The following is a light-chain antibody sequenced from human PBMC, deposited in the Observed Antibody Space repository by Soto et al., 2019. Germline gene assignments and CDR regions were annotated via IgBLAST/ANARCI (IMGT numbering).Light chain of an antibody. CDR3: SSYTSDLTSYV. CDR1: SSDVSGYNY. Sequence: QSVLTQPAAVSGSPGQSITISCTGTSSDVSGYNYVSWYQQHPGKAPKLMIYEVSNRPSGVSNRFSGSKSGNTASLTISGLQAEDEADYYCSSYTSDLTSYVFGTGNKVTVL. CDR2: EVS. V-gene: IGLV2-14*01. J-gene: IGLJ1*01.